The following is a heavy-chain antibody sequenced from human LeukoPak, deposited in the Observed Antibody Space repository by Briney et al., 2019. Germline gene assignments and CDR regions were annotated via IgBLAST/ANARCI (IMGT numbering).Heavy chain of an antibody. CDR1: GSSLSTSGLC. CDR2: IDWDDEK. D-gene: IGHD3-3*01. Sequence: SGPALVKPTQTLTLTCTFSGSSLSTSGLCVSWIRQPPGKALEWLARIDWDDEKLYSRSLKTRLTISKDTSKNQVVLTMTNMDPADTATYFCARGRLNFDFWSGYGYWGQGILVTVSS. V-gene: IGHV2-70*17. J-gene: IGHJ4*02. CDR3: ARGRLNFDFWSGYGY.